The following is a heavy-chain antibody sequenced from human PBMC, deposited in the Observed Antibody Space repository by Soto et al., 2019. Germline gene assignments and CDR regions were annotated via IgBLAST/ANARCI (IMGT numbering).Heavy chain of an antibody. Sequence: GGSLRLSCAASGFSFSTYLMSWVRQAPGKGLEWVANIKQGGNEKFYVDSVKGRFTISRDNDKKSLYLQMDSLRVEDTAVYYCVGALTYEVPYYYYGMDVWGQGTTVTV. CDR1: GFSFSTYL. V-gene: IGHV3-7*01. CDR2: IKQGGNEK. CDR3: VGALTYEVPYYYYGMDV. J-gene: IGHJ6*02. D-gene: IGHD3-16*01.